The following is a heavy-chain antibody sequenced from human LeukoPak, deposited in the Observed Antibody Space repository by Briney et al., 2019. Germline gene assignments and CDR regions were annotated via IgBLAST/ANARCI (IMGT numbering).Heavy chain of an antibody. D-gene: IGHD3-10*01. V-gene: IGHV4-59*01. CDR3: ARGAMVRGVHFDY. CDR2: IYYSGST. J-gene: IGHJ4*02. CDR1: GGSISSYY. Sequence: PSETLSLTCTVSGGSISSYYWSWIRQPPGKGLEWIGYIYYSGSTNYNPSLKSRVTISVDTSKNQFSLKLSSVTAADTAVYYCARGAMVRGVHFDYWGQGTLVTGSS.